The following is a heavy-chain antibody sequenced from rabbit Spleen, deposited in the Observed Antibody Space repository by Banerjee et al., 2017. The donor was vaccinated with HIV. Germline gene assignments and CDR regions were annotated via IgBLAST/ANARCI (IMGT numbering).Heavy chain of an antibody. CDR2: IYTSSGKT. D-gene: IGHD7-1*01. Sequence: QSLEESGGDLVQPGASLTLTCTASGFSFSSSYYMCWVRQAPGKGLEWIACIYTSSGKTYYASWAKGRFTISKTSSTTVTLQMTSLTAADTATYFCARDPSNIGYGNTNLWGQGTLVTVS. CDR1: GFSFSSSYY. J-gene: IGHJ4*01. V-gene: IGHV1S40*01. CDR3: ARDPSNIGYGNTNL.